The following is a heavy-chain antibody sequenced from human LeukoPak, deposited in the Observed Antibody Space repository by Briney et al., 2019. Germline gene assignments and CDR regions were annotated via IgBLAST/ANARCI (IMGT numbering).Heavy chain of an antibody. CDR1: GGSVSTDY. V-gene: IGHV4-4*07. Sequence: SETLSLTCTVSGGSVSTDYWNWIRQPAGRGLEWIGRIYNSGRTDYNPSLESRVTISVDRSTNQFSLKLPSVTAADTDVYSCANSISMAFAYWGQGTLVTVSS. CDR3: ANSISMAFAY. CDR2: IYNSGRT. D-gene: IGHD2/OR15-2a*01. J-gene: IGHJ4*02.